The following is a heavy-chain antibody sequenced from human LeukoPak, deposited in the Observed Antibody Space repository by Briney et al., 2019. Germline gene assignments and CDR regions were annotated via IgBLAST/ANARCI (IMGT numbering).Heavy chain of an antibody. CDR2: FDLEDGET. V-gene: IGHV1-24*01. J-gene: IGHJ4*02. CDR3: ATEPWGNDPFFGY. D-gene: IGHD1-1*01. Sequence: ASVKVSCKVSGYTLTELSMHCVRQAPGKGVEWMGGFDLEDGETIDAQKFQGRVTMTEDTSTDTAYMELSSLRSEDTAVYYCATEPWGNDPFFGYWGQGALVTVSS. CDR1: GYTLTELS.